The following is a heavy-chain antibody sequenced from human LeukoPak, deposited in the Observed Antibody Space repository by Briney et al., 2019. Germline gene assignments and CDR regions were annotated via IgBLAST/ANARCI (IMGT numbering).Heavy chain of an antibody. CDR1: GYTFTSYA. Sequence: ASVKVSCKASGYTFTSYAMHWMRQAPGQRLEWMGWINAGNGNTKYSQKFQGGVTITRDTSASTAYMELSSLRSEDTAVYYCARQRYCSGGSCYGWFDPWGQGTLVTVSS. CDR2: INAGNGNT. V-gene: IGHV1-3*01. J-gene: IGHJ5*02. CDR3: ARQRYCSGGSCYGWFDP. D-gene: IGHD2-15*01.